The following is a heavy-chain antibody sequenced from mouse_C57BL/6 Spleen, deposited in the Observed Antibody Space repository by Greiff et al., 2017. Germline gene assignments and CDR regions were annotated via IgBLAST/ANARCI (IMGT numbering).Heavy chain of an antibody. Sequence: EVQLQESGPGLVKPSQSLSLTCSVTGYSITSGYYWNWIRQFPGNKLEWMGYISYDGSNNYNPSLKNRISITRDTSKNQFFLKLNSVTTEDTATYYCARWDVWYFDVWGTGTTVTVSS. CDR3: ARWDVWYFDV. CDR2: ISYDGSN. J-gene: IGHJ1*03. D-gene: IGHD4-1*01. CDR1: GYSITSGYY. V-gene: IGHV3-6*01.